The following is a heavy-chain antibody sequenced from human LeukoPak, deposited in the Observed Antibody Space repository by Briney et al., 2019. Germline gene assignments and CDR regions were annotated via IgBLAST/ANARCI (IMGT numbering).Heavy chain of an antibody. CDR3: ARDRSPYTTSAYYLDY. Sequence: PGGSLRLSCAASGFTFSSYGMNWVRQAPGKGLEWISYISGRTGTMYYADSVQGRFTISRDNAKNSLYLQLNSLRDEDTAVYYCARDRSPYTTSAYYLDYWGQGTLVTVSS. D-gene: IGHD3-22*01. CDR1: GFTFSSYG. V-gene: IGHV3-48*02. CDR2: ISGRTGTM. J-gene: IGHJ4*02.